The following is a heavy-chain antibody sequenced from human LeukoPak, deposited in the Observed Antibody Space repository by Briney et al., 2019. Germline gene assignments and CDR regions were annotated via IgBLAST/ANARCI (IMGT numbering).Heavy chain of an antibody. J-gene: IGHJ6*03. Sequence: PSETLSLTCTVSGGSISSSSYYWGWIRQPPGKGLEWIGSIYYSGSTYYNPSLKSRVTISVDTSKNQFSLKLSSVTAADTAVYYCARVTSSFNYAYYYYMDVWGKGTTVSISS. V-gene: IGHV4-39*07. D-gene: IGHD2-2*01. CDR2: IYYSGST. CDR3: ARVTSSFNYAYYYYMDV. CDR1: GGSISSSSYY.